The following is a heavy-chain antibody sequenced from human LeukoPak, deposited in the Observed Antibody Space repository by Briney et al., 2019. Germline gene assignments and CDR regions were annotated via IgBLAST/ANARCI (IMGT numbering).Heavy chain of an antibody. CDR2: IYYSGST. D-gene: IGHD3-22*01. J-gene: IGHJ4*02. CDR1: GGSISRSSYY. CDR3: ARHADPYYYDSSGYNLDY. V-gene: IGHV4-39*01. Sequence: PSETLSLTCTVSGGSISRSSYYWGWIRQPPGKGLEWIGSIYYSGSTYYNPSLKSRVTISVDTSKNQFSLKLSSVIAADTAVYYCARHADPYYYDSSGYNLDYWGQGTLVTVSS.